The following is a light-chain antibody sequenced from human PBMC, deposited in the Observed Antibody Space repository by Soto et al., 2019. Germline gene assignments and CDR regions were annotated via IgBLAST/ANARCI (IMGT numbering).Light chain of an antibody. Sequence: QSVLTQPPSVSGAPGQRVTISCTGSSTNIGAGYDVHWYQQLPGTAPKLLIYANSNRPSGVPDRFSGSKSGTYASLAIAGVQAGEEADYYCQSYDSGMSGLWVFGGGTKLTVL. CDR3: QSYDSGMSGLWV. J-gene: IGLJ3*02. CDR2: ANS. V-gene: IGLV1-40*01. CDR1: STNIGAGYD.